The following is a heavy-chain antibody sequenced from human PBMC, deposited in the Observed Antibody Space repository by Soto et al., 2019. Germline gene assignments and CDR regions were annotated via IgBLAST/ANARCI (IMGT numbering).Heavy chain of an antibody. CDR3: ARIRYYDFWSGSLMDV. D-gene: IGHD3-3*01. V-gene: IGHV4-34*01. CDR2: INHSGST. J-gene: IGHJ6*04. Sequence: AETLSLTCAVYGRSFSGYYWSWIRQPPGKELEWIGEINHSGSTNYKPSLKSRVTISVDTSKNQFSLKLSSVTAADTAVYYCARIRYYDFWSGSLMDVWGKGTTVNVSS. CDR1: GRSFSGYY.